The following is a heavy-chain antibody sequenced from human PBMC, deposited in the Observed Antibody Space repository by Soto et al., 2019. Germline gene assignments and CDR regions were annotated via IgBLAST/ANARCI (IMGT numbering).Heavy chain of an antibody. D-gene: IGHD5-12*01. J-gene: IGHJ4*02. CDR2: ISAYNGNT. Sequence: ASVKVCCEASGYTFTSYGISWVRQAPGQGLEWMGWISAYNGNTNYAQKLQGRVTMTTDTSTSTAYMELRSLRSDDTAVYYCARRDGYNLDFHYWGPGTLVTVTS. CDR3: ARRDGYNLDFHY. V-gene: IGHV1-18*04. CDR1: GYTFTSYG.